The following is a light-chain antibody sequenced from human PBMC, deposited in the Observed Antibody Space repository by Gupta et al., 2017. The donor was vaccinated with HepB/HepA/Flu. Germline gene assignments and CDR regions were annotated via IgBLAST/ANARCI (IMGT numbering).Light chain of an antibody. CDR1: SNNVGNQG. Sequence: QAWLTQPPSVSQELRQTATLTCTGNSNNVGNQGAAWLQQHQGHPPKLLSYKNNNRPSGISERFSASRSGNTASLTITGLQPEDEADYYCSAWDSSLSAQVFGGGTKLTVL. CDR3: SAWDSSLSAQV. V-gene: IGLV10-54*04. J-gene: IGLJ2*01. CDR2: KNN.